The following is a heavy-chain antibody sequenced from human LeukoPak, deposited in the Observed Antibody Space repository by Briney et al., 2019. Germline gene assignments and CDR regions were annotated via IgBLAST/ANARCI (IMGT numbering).Heavy chain of an antibody. CDR1: GFTFSDFY. Sequence: PGGSLRLSCAAPGFTFSDFYMNWIRQAPGKGLEWISFISSSSSHTNYADSVRGRFSISRDNAKNSLSLQMNNLRDEDTAVYYCARDDRFDGSGHYTAFDVWGQGTMVTVSS. D-gene: IGHD3-22*01. CDR2: ISSSSSHT. V-gene: IGHV3-11*05. J-gene: IGHJ3*01. CDR3: ARDDRFDGSGHYTAFDV.